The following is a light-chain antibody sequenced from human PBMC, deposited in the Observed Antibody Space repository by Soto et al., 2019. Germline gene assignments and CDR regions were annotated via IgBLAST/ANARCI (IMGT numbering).Light chain of an antibody. V-gene: IGKV3-15*01. CDR1: QSVSSY. CDR2: SAS. Sequence: EIVMTQSPATLSVSPGDRATLTCRASQSVSSYLAWYQQKPGQAPRLLIYSASTRATGIPARFSGSGSGTEFTLTISSLQSEDFAVYYCQQYNNWPYTFGQGTKLEIK. J-gene: IGKJ2*01. CDR3: QQYNNWPYT.